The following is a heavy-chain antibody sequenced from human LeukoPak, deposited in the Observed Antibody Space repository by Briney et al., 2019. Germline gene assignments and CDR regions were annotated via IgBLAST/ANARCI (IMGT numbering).Heavy chain of an antibody. CDR1: GYTLTIYY. J-gene: IGHJ4*02. V-gene: IGHV1-46*01. Sequence: ASVTVSCTASGYTLTIYYMHWVRQAPGQGLEWMGIINPSGGSTTYAQKFQGRVTMTSDTSTSTVYMELSSLRSEDTAVYYCARGIYSGSYWGQGTLVTVSS. CDR3: ARGIYSGSY. D-gene: IGHD1-26*01. CDR2: INPSGGST.